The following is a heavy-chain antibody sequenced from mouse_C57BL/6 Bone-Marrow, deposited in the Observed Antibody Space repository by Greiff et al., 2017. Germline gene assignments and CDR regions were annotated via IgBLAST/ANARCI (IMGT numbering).Heavy chain of an antibody. D-gene: IGHD3-1*01. Sequence: EVKLLESGGGLVKPGGSLKLSCAASGFTFSSYAMSWVRQTPEKRLEWVATISDGGSYTYYPDNVKGRFTISRDNAKNNLYLQMSHLKSEDTAMYYCARDRGDDGGGGGAMDYWGQGTSVTVSS. CDR3: ARDRGDDGGGGGAMDY. J-gene: IGHJ4*01. V-gene: IGHV5-4*01. CDR1: GFTFSSYA. CDR2: ISDGGSYT.